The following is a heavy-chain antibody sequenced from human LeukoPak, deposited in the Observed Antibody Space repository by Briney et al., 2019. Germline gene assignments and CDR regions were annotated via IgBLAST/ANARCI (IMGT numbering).Heavy chain of an antibody. CDR1: GFIFSSYG. Sequence: AGGSLRPSCAATGFIFSSYGMHRVRQAPGKGLEWVAVVWYDGSNKYYADSVKGRFTISRDNSKNTLYLQMNSLRAEDTAVYYCARPHDSSGYYRYWFDYWGQGTLVTVSS. CDR3: ARPHDSSGYYRYWFDY. V-gene: IGHV3-33*01. J-gene: IGHJ4*02. CDR2: VWYDGSNK. D-gene: IGHD3-22*01.